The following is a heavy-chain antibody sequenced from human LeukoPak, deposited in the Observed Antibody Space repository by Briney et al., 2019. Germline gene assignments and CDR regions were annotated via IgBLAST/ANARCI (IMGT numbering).Heavy chain of an antibody. V-gene: IGHV4-59*08. Sequence: SETLSLTCTVSGGSISSYYWSWIRQPPGKGLEWIGYIYYSGSTNYNPSLKSRVTISVDTSKNQFSLKLSSVTAADTAVYYCARRITIFGVESQGFDPWGQGTLVTVSS. CDR1: GGSISSYY. J-gene: IGHJ5*02. CDR2: IYYSGST. CDR3: ARRITIFGVESQGFDP. D-gene: IGHD3-3*01.